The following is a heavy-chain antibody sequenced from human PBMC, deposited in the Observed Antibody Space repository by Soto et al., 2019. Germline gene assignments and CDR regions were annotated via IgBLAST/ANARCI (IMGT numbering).Heavy chain of an antibody. CDR3: ARDLWGYCGTDCYPLDV. D-gene: IGHD2-21*02. Sequence: PSETLSLTCTVSGDSISSSYWSWIRQPPGKGLEWIGYLYNAGSTIYNPSLKSRVTISVDMSQNQFSLNLNYVTAADTAVYYCARDLWGYCGTDCYPLDVWGQGTTVTVSS. V-gene: IGHV4-59*01. CDR2: LYNAGST. J-gene: IGHJ6*02. CDR1: GDSISSSY.